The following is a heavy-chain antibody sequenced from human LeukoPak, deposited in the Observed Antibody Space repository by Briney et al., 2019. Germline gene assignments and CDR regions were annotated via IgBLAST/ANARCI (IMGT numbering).Heavy chain of an antibody. D-gene: IGHD6-13*01. CDR1: GFTFSQW. CDR3: ARGIGSSTWPLAL. Sequence: GGSLRLSCAASGFTFSQWMSWVRQAPGKGLEWVANVNQGGTEKYYVDSVKGRFTISRDNAENSLYLQLNSLRAEDTAVYYCARGIGSSTWPLALWGQGTLVTVSS. CDR2: VNQGGTEK. V-gene: IGHV3-7*01. J-gene: IGHJ4*02.